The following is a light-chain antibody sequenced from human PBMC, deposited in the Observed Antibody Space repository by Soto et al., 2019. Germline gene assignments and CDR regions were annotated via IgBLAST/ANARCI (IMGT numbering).Light chain of an antibody. CDR2: EVS. CDR1: SSDVGGYNS. J-gene: IGLJ1*01. V-gene: IGLV2-8*01. Sequence: QSALTQPPSASGSPGQSVTISCTGTSSDVGGYNSVSWYQHHPGKAPKLMIYEVSKRPSGVPDRFSGSKSGNTASLTVSGVQAEDEADYYCSSYAGSNNYVFGTGTKLTVL. CDR3: SSYAGSNNYV.